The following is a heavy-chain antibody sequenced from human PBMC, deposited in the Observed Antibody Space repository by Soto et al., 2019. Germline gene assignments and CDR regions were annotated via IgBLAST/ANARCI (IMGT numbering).Heavy chain of an antibody. CDR1: GFTFSSYG. V-gene: IGHV3-33*01. CDR2: IWYDGSNK. CDR3: ARGGSGYTFDY. J-gene: IGHJ4*02. Sequence: QVQLVESGGGVVQPGRSLRLSCAASGFTFSSYGMHWVRQAPGKGLEWVAVIWYDGSNKYYADSVKGRFTISRDNSKNTLYLLMNSLRAEDTAVYYCARGGSGYTFDYWGQGTLVTVSS. D-gene: IGHD3-3*01.